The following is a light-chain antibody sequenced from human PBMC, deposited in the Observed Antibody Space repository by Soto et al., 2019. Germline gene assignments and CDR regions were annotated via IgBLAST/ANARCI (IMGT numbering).Light chain of an antibody. CDR2: GAS. V-gene: IGKV3-20*01. Sequence: EIVLTQSPATLSLSPGERATLSCRASQSVRSSYLAWYQQKPGQAPSLLIYGASSRATGIPDRFSGSGSGTDFTLTISRLEPEDFAVYYCQQYGSSPLITFGQGTRLEIK. J-gene: IGKJ5*01. CDR1: QSVRSSY. CDR3: QQYGSSPLIT.